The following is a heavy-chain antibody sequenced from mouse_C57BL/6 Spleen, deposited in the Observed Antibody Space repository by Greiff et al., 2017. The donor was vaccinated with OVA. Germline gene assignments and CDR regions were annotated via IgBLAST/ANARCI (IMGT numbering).Heavy chain of an antibody. D-gene: IGHD2-4*01. J-gene: IGHJ1*03. CDR2: IDPEDGET. CDR3: AMDMISYFDV. CDR1: GFNIKAYY. Sequence: VQLQQSGAELVKPGASVKLSCTASGFNIKAYYMHWVKQRTEQGLEWIGRIDPEDGETKYAPKFPGKATITADTSSNTAYLQLSSLTSEDTAVYYCAMDMISYFDVWGTGTTVTVSS. V-gene: IGHV14-2*01.